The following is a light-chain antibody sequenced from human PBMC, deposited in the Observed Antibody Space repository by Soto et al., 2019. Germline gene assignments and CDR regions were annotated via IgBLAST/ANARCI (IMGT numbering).Light chain of an antibody. CDR3: QSYDSNNWV. Sequence: NFMLTQPHSVSESPGKTVTISCTGSSGSIASNYVQWYQQRPGSAPTTVIYEDNRRPSGVPDRFSGSIDNSSNSASLTISGLKTEDEADYYCQSYDSNNWVFGGGTKSPS. CDR2: EDN. V-gene: IGLV6-57*02. J-gene: IGLJ3*02. CDR1: SGSIASNY.